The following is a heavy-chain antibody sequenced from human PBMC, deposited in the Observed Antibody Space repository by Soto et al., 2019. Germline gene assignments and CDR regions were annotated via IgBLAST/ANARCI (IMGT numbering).Heavy chain of an antibody. D-gene: IGHD1-7*01. CDR1: GYTFTGYY. V-gene: IGHV1-2*02. CDR3: ARGGNRNYWSYYDY. CDR2: ANPNSGGS. J-gene: IGHJ4*02. Sequence: ASVKVSCKTSGYTFTGYYIHWMRQAPGQGLEWMGWANPNSGGSNYAQKFQGRVTMTRDTSISAAYMELSRLRSDDTAVYYCARGGNRNYWSYYDYWGQGTLVTVSS.